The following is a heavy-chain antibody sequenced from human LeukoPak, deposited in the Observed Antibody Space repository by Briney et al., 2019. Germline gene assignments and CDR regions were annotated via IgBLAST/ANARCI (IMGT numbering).Heavy chain of an antibody. D-gene: IGHD5-18*01. J-gene: IGHJ6*03. CDR2: IYYSGST. Sequence: SETLSLTCTVSGGSISSHYWSWIRQPPGKGLEWLGYIYYSGSTNYNPSLKSRVTISVDTSKNQFSLKLSSVTAADTAVYYCARVSPADEGVQLWLRRWSDYYMDVWGKGTTVTVSS. CDR1: GGSISSHY. V-gene: IGHV4-59*11. CDR3: ARVSPADEGVQLWLRRWSDYYMDV.